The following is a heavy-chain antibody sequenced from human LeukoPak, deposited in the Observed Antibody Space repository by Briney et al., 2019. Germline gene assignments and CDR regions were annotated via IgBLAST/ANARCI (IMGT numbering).Heavy chain of an antibody. CDR1: GFTFSDYY. J-gene: IGHJ5*02. Sequence: PGGTLRLSCAASGFTFSDYYMSWIRQAPGKGLEWVSYISSSGSTIYYADSVKGRFTISRDNAKNSLYLQMNSLRAEDTAVYYCARSTYYDILTGYWNNWFDPWGQGSLVTVSS. CDR3: ARSTYYDILTGYWNNWFDP. D-gene: IGHD3-9*01. CDR2: ISSSGSTI. V-gene: IGHV3-11*04.